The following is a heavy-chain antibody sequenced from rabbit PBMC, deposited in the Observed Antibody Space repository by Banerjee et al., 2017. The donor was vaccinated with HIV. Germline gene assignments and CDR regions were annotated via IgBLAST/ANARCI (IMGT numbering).Heavy chain of an antibody. V-gene: IGHV1S45*01. CDR3: ATSSSESITRLDL. D-gene: IGHD1-1*01. Sequence: QEQLEESGGDLVQPEGSLALTCKASGFTISSSHCMCWVRQAPGKGLEWIACINTSTGNTVYASWAKGPFTISKTSSTTVTLQMTSLTAADTATYFCATSSSESITRLDLWGPGTLVTVS. CDR1: GFTISSSHC. CDR2: INTSTGNT. J-gene: IGHJ3*01.